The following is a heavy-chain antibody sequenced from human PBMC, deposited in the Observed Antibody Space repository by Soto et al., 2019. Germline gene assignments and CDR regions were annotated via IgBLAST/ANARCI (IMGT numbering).Heavy chain of an antibody. CDR1: GYSFTSYW. Sequence: GESLKISCKGSGYSFTSYWIGWVRQMPGKGLEWMGIIYPGDSDTRYSPSFQGQVTISADRSTSTVFLQWASLKASDTAVYFCARKDKSGYFNWFDPWGQGTLGTVSS. CDR2: IYPGDSDT. D-gene: IGHD3-22*01. J-gene: IGHJ5*02. CDR3: ARKDKSGYFNWFDP. V-gene: IGHV5-51*01.